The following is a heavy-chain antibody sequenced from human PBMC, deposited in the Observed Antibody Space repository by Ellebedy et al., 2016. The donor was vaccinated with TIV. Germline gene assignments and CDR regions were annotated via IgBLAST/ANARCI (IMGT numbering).Heavy chain of an antibody. CDR1: GGSVSSGSYY. CDR3: ARVQVYDSSGYYSYGAFEI. CDR2: IYYSGST. V-gene: IGHV4-61*01. D-gene: IGHD3-22*01. Sequence: SETLSLTCSVSGGSVSSGSYYWSWIRQPPGKGLEWIGYIYYSGSTNYNPSLKSRVTISVDKSKNQFSLKLTSVTAADTAVYYCARVQVYDSSGYYSYGAFEIWGQGTMVTVSS. J-gene: IGHJ3*02.